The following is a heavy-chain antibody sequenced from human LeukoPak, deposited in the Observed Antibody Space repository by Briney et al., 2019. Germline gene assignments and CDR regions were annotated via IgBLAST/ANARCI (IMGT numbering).Heavy chain of an antibody. D-gene: IGHD5-24*01. CDR2: IYYSGST. Sequence: SETLSLTCTVSGGSISSYYWSWIRQPPGKGLAWIGYIYYSGSTNYNPSLKSRVTISVDTSKNQFSLKLSSVTAADTAVYYCARGRRDGYNRDFDLWGRGTLVTVSS. CDR1: GGSISSYY. CDR3: ARGRRDGYNRDFDL. J-gene: IGHJ2*01. V-gene: IGHV4-59*08.